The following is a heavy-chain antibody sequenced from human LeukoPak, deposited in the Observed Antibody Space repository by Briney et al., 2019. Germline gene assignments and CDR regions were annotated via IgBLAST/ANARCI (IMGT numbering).Heavy chain of an antibody. CDR1: GGSISSYY. D-gene: IGHD3-10*01. CDR2: IYYSGST. J-gene: IGHJ4*02. CDR3: ARAPGLNYYGSGSYPDY. V-gene: IGHV4-59*01. Sequence: SETLSLTRTVSGGSISSYYWSWIRQPPGKGLEWIGYIYYSGSTNYNPSLKSRVTISVDTSKNQFSLKLSSVTAADTAVYYCARAPGLNYYGSGSYPDYWGRGTLVTVSS.